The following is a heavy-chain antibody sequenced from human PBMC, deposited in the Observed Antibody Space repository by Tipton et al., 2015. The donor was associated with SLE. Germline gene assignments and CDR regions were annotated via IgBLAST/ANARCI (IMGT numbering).Heavy chain of an antibody. CDR3: ARGVSSSSYEYFQH. D-gene: IGHD6-6*01. Sequence: TLSLTCTVSDGSIRDYYWTWIRQPAGEGLEWIGRIYASGSTNYNPSLKSRVTISVDTSKNQFSLKLSSVTAADTAVYYCARGVSSSSYEYFQHWGQGTLVTVSS. V-gene: IGHV4-4*07. J-gene: IGHJ1*01. CDR2: IYASGST. CDR1: DGSIRDYY.